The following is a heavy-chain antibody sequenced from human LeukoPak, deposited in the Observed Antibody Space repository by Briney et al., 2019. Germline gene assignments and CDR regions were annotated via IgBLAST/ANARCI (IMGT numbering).Heavy chain of an antibody. V-gene: IGHV4-34*01. CDR2: INHSGST. CDR3: ARQGLGS. CDR1: GGSFSGYY. Sequence: ASETLSLTCAVYGGSFSGYYRSWIRQPPGKGLEWIGEINHSGSTNYNPSLKSRVTISVDTSKNQFSLKLSSVTAADTAVYYCARQGLGSWGQGTLVTVSS. J-gene: IGHJ5*02. D-gene: IGHD6-25*01.